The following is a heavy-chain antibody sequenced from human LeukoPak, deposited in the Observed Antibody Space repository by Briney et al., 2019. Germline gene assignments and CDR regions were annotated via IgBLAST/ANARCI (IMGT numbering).Heavy chain of an antibody. V-gene: IGHV3-21*01. CDR2: ISSSSSYI. CDR1: GFAFSSYS. CDR3: ARDRGYSYAYDAFDI. J-gene: IGHJ3*02. Sequence: PGGSLRLSCAASGFAFSSYSMNWVRQAPGKGLEWVSSISSSSSYIYYADSVKGRFTISRDNAKNSLYLQMNSLRAEDTAVYYCARDRGYSYAYDAFDIWGQGTMVTVSS. D-gene: IGHD5-18*01.